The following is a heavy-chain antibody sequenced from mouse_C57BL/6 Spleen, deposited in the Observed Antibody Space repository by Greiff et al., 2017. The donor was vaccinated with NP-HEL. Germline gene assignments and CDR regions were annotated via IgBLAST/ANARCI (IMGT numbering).Heavy chain of an antibody. Sequence: EVKLMESGGGLVKPGGSLKLSCAASGFTFSSYAMSWVRQTPEKRLEWVATISDGGSYTYYPDNVKGRFTISRDNAKNNLYLQMSHLKSEDTAMYYCAREPDDYYGSSFDYWGQGTTLTVSS. D-gene: IGHD1-1*01. CDR1: GFTFSSYA. J-gene: IGHJ2*01. CDR2: ISDGGSYT. CDR3: AREPDDYYGSSFDY. V-gene: IGHV5-4*01.